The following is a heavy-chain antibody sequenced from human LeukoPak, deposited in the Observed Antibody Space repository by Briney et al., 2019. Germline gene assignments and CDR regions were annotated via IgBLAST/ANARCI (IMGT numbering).Heavy chain of an antibody. J-gene: IGHJ4*02. CDR3: AKPSEYGSGSHYSAAFDY. CDR2: ISGSGGTT. CDR1: GLTFSSYA. Sequence: PGGSLRLSCAASGLTFSSYAMSWVRQAPGKGLEWVSAISGSGGTTYYADSVKGRFTVSRDNSKNTLYLQMNSLRAEDTAVYYCAKPSEYGSGSHYSAAFDYWGQGTLVTVSS. D-gene: IGHD3-10*01. V-gene: IGHV3-23*01.